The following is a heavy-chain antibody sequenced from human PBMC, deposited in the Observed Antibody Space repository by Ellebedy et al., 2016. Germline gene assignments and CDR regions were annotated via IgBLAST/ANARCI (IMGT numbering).Heavy chain of an antibody. D-gene: IGHD3-10*01. V-gene: IGHV3-43*01. CDR2: IRGDRT. Sequence: GGSLRLXXAISGFSFDDYTVHWVRQGPGKGLEWVCLIRGDRTHYADSVKGRFTISRDTSKNTLYLQMNSLRAEDTAVYFCARSYYYGSGSYWSDPWGQGALVTVSS. CDR1: GFSFDDYT. J-gene: IGHJ5*02. CDR3: ARSYYYGSGSYWSDP.